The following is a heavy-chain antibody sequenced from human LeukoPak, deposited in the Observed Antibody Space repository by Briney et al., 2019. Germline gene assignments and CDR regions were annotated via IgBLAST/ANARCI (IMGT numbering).Heavy chain of an antibody. J-gene: IGHJ4*02. D-gene: IGHD6-19*01. Sequence: GRSLRLSCAGSGFTFDDYAMHWVRQAPGKGPEWLSIISYNGGFIDYADSVKGRFTISRDNAKNSLYLQLDSLRAEDTAIYYCAKVRGKYSSHFFFDYWGQGTLVTVSS. V-gene: IGHV3-9*01. CDR2: ISYNGGFI. CDR1: GFTFDDYA. CDR3: AKVRGKYSSHFFFDY.